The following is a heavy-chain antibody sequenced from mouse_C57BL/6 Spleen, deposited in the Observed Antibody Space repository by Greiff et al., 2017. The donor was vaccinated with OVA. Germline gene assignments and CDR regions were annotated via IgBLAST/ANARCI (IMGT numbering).Heavy chain of an antibody. Sequence: VQLVESGAELVKPGASVKISCKASGYAFSSYWMNWVKQRPGKGLEWIGQIYPGDGDTNYNGKFKGKATLTADKSSSTAYMQLSSLTSEDSAVYFCARQGGTGAMDYWGQGTSVTVSS. J-gene: IGHJ4*01. CDR3: ARQGGTGAMDY. V-gene: IGHV1-80*01. CDR1: GYAFSSYW. CDR2: IYPGDGDT. D-gene: IGHD3-3*01.